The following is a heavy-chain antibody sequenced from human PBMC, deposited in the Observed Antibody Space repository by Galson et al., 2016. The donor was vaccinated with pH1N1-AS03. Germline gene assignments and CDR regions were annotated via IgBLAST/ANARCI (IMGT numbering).Heavy chain of an antibody. CDR3: ARDGDIVIVPSAIDYYGMDV. CDR2: ISGYNINA. Sequence: SVKVSCKASGYNFATYGVSWVRQAPGRGPEWMGWISGYNINAKYAEKFQGRVTLTTDKSTSTAYMELRSLTSDDTAVYFCARDGDIVIVPSAIDYYGMDVWGQGTTVTV. D-gene: IGHD2-2*01. V-gene: IGHV1-18*04. J-gene: IGHJ6*02. CDR1: GYNFATYG.